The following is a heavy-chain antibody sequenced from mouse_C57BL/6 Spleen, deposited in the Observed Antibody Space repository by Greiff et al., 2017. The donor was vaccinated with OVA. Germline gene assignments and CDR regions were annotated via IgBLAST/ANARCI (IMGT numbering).Heavy chain of an antibody. J-gene: IGHJ4*01. D-gene: IGHD2-4*01. CDR2: IYPGDGDT. CDR1: GYAFSSYW. V-gene: IGHV1-80*01. Sequence: QVQLQQSGAELVKPGASVKISCKASGYAFSSYWMNWVKQRPGKGLEWIGQIYPGDGDTNYNGKFKGKATLTADKSSSTAYMQLSSLTSEASAVYFCARYDYDGTPYAMDYWGQGTSVTVSS. CDR3: ARYDYDGTPYAMDY.